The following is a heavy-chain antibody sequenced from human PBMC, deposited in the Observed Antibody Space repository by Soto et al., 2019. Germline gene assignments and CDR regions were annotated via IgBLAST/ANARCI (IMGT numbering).Heavy chain of an antibody. Sequence: GGSLRLSCAASGFTFSSYGMHWVRQAPGKGLEWVAVIWYDGSNKYYADSVKGRFTISRDNSKNTLYLQMNSLRAEDTAVYYCARDAYGGNPQYYYYYYGMDVWGQGTTVTVSS. CDR1: GFTFSSYG. D-gene: IGHD4-17*01. CDR3: ARDAYGGNPQYYYYYYGMDV. J-gene: IGHJ6*02. V-gene: IGHV3-33*01. CDR2: IWYDGSNK.